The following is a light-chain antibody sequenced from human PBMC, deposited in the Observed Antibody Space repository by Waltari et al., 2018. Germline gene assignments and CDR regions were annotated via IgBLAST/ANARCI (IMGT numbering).Light chain of an antibody. CDR1: QSIGSN. J-gene: IGKJ1*01. V-gene: IGKV3-15*01. CDR2: GAS. CDR3: QQYNNWPET. Sequence: DIVMTQSPPTLSVSPGERATPAGRASQSIGSNLAWYQHKPGQAPRFLIYGASTRATGIPVRFSGSGSGTEFTLTISSLQSADFAVYFCQQYNNWPETFGQGTKVEIK.